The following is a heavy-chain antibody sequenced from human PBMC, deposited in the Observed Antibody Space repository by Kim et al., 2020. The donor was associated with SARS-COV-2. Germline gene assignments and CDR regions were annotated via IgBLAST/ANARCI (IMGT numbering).Heavy chain of an antibody. V-gene: IGHV3-15*01. D-gene: IGHD6-13*01. J-gene: IGHJ5*02. CDR2: IKSKTDGGTT. CDR3: TTDGAYSSSWYIWWSGVGGLSGRGEDVYPPPGHQFDP. CDR1: GFTFSNAW. Sequence: GGSLRLSCAASGFTFSNAWMSWVRQAPGKGLEWVGRIKSKTDGGTTDYAAPVKGRFTISRDDSKNTLYLQMNSLKTEDTAVYYCTTDGAYSSSWYIWWSGVGGLSGRGEDVYPPPGHQFDPWGQGTLVTVSS.